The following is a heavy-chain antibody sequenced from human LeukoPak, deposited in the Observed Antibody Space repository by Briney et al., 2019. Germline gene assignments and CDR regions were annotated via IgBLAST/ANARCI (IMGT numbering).Heavy chain of an antibody. Sequence: GGSLRLSCAASGFTFSSYGMSWVRQAPGKGLECVSSISGSGGSTNHADSVKGWFTISRDNSKNTLYLQMNSLRAEDTAVYYCAKVWTAYSDDYFDYWGQGTLVTVSS. CDR3: AKVWTAYSDDYFDY. CDR2: ISGSGGST. V-gene: IGHV3-23*01. D-gene: IGHD3/OR15-3a*01. J-gene: IGHJ4*02. CDR1: GFTFSSYG.